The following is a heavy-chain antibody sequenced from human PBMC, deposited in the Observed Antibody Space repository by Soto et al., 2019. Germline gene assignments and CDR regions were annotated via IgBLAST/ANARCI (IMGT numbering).Heavy chain of an antibody. CDR3: ARDPQCSSTSCPFGWFDP. D-gene: IGHD2-2*01. Sequence: GGSLRLSCAASGFTFSSYAMHWVRQAPGKWLEWVAVISYDGSNKYYADSVKGRFTISRDNSKNTLYLQMNSLRAEDTAVYYCARDPQCSSTSCPFGWFDPWGQGXLVTVYS. J-gene: IGHJ5*02. CDR1: GFTFSSYA. V-gene: IGHV3-30-3*01. CDR2: ISYDGSNK.